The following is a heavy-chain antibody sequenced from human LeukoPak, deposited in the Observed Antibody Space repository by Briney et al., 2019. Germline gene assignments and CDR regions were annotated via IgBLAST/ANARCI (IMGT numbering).Heavy chain of an antibody. J-gene: IGHJ4*02. CDR3: ARDRRDIVVVPASLDY. CDR1: GFTFSSYG. CDR2: IWYDGSNK. Sequence: GGSLRLSCAASGFTFSSYGMHWVRQAPGKGLEWVAVIWYDGSNKYYADSVKGRFTISRDNSKNTLYLQMNSLRAEDTAVYYCARDRRDIVVVPASLDYWGQGTLVTVSS. D-gene: IGHD2-2*01. V-gene: IGHV3-33*01.